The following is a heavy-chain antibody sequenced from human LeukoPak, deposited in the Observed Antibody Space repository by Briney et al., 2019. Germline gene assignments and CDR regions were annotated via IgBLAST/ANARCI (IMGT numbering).Heavy chain of an antibody. CDR1: GFTSSSYE. CDR2: ISSSGSTI. Sequence: PGGSLRLSCAASGFTSSSYEMNWVRQAPGKGLEWVSYISSSGSTIYYADSVKGRFTISRDNAKNSLYLQMNSLRAEDTAVYYCAFLGYGSGFNSGYWGQGTLVTVSS. D-gene: IGHD3-10*01. CDR3: AFLGYGSGFNSGY. J-gene: IGHJ4*02. V-gene: IGHV3-48*03.